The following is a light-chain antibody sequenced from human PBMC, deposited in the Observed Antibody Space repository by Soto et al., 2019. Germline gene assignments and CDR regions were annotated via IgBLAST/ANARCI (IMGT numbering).Light chain of an antibody. Sequence: QSVLTQPASVSGSPGQSITISCTGTSSDVGGYNYVSWYQQYPDKAPKLMIYEVSHWPSGVSNRFSGSKSGNTASLTISGLQAEDEADYFCSSYTSTSTLEVFGGGTKLTVL. CDR2: EVS. CDR3: SSYTSTSTLEV. CDR1: SSDVGGYNY. V-gene: IGLV2-14*01. J-gene: IGLJ2*01.